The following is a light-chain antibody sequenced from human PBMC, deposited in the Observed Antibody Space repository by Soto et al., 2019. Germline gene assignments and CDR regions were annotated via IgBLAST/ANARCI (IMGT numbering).Light chain of an antibody. CDR2: WAS. CDR1: QSVLYSSNNKNY. Sequence: DFVMTQSPDSLAVSLGERATINCKSSQSVLYSSNNKNYLAWYQQKPGQPPKLLIYWASTRESGVTDRFSGSGSGTDFTLTISSLQAEDVAVYYCKQYYTIPRAFGPETKVDIK. V-gene: IGKV4-1*01. J-gene: IGKJ3*01. CDR3: KQYYTIPRA.